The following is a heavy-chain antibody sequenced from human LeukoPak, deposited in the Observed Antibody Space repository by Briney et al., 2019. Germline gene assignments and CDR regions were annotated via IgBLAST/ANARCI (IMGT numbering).Heavy chain of an antibody. J-gene: IGHJ4*02. D-gene: IGHD6-13*01. CDR3: ARDFSLFYSSSPDY. Sequence: GASVKVSCKVSGYTLTELSMHWVRQAPGKGLEWMGGFDPEDGETIYAQKFQGRVTMTMDTSISTAYMELSRLRSDDTAVYYCARDFSLFYSSSPDYWGQGTLVTVSS. CDR2: FDPEDGET. CDR1: GYTLTELS. V-gene: IGHV1-24*01.